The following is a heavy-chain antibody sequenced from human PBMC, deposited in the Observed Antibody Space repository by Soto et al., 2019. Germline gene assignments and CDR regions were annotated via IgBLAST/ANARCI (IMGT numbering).Heavy chain of an antibody. Sequence: GGSLRLSCAASGFTFSSYSMNWVRQAPGKGLEWVSYISSSSSTIYYADSVKGRFTISRDNAKNSLYLQMNSLRDEDTAVYYCAREKVLRYFDWLLPPHDAFDIWGQGTMVTVSS. D-gene: IGHD3-9*01. CDR2: ISSSSSTI. CDR1: GFTFSSYS. V-gene: IGHV3-48*02. J-gene: IGHJ3*02. CDR3: AREKVLRYFDWLLPPHDAFDI.